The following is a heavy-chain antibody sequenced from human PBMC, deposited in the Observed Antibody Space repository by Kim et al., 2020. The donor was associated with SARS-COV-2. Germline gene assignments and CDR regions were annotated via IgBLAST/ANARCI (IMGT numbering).Heavy chain of an antibody. CDR1: GGSISSYY. D-gene: IGHD5-12*01. J-gene: IGHJ3*02. Sequence: SETLSLTCTVSGGSISSYYWSWIRQPPGKGLEWIGYIYYSGSTNYNPSLKSRVTISVDTSKNQFSLKLSSVTAADTAVYYCARVDIVATGAFDIWGQGTMVTVSS. V-gene: IGHV4-59*13. CDR2: IYYSGST. CDR3: ARVDIVATGAFDI.